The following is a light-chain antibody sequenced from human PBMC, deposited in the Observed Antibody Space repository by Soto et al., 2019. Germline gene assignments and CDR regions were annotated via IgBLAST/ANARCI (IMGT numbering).Light chain of an antibody. V-gene: IGLV6-57*03. J-gene: IGLJ3*02. CDR3: QSYDSSPWV. Sequence: NFMLTQPHSVSESPGKTVTISCTRSSGSIASNYVQWYQQRPGSAPTTVIYEDNQRPSGVPDRFSGSIDSSSNSASLTISGLKTEDEADYYCQSYDSSPWVFGGGTKLTVL. CDR2: EDN. CDR1: SGSIASNY.